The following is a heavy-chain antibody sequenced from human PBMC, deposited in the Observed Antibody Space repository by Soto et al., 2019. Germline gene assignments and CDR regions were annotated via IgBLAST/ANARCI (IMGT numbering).Heavy chain of an antibody. CDR1: GYTFTAYG. Sequence: QVPLVQSGREVKKPGASVKVSCKTSGYTFTAYGISWVRQAPGQGLEWMGWISGHKGDTKYSQQFQGRVTMTTDTSTSTAYLEVRSLTSEDAAVYYCARDADHWNFPYSFDYWGQGTQVTVSS. V-gene: IGHV1-18*01. CDR2: ISGHKGDT. J-gene: IGHJ4*02. D-gene: IGHD1-7*01. CDR3: ARDADHWNFPYSFDY.